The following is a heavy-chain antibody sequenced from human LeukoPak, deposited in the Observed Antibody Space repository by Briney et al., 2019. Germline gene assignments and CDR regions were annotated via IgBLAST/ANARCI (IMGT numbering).Heavy chain of an antibody. J-gene: IGHJ4*02. CDR3: ARAGYIVVVTAIPESPFDY. Sequence: ASVKVSCKASGYTFTSYGISWVRQAPGQGLEWMGWISAYNGNTNYAQKLQGRVTMTTDTSTSTAYMELRSLRSDDTAVYYCARAGYIVVVTAIPESPFDYWGQGTLVTVSS. V-gene: IGHV1-18*01. CDR1: GYTFTSYG. CDR2: ISAYNGNT. D-gene: IGHD2-21*02.